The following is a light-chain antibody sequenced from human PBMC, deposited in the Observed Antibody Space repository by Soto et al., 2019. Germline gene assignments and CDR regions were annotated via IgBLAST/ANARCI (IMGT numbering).Light chain of an antibody. CDR1: SSGIGAYNS. CDR2: DVS. CDR3: SSRTTSNPYV. V-gene: IGLV2-14*03. Sequence: QSALTQPASVSGSPGQSITISCTGTSSGIGAYNSVSWYQQHPGKAPKLMIYDVSNRPSGVSNRFSASKSGNTASLTISGLQAEDEADYYCSSRTTSNPYVFGSGTKLTVL. J-gene: IGLJ1*01.